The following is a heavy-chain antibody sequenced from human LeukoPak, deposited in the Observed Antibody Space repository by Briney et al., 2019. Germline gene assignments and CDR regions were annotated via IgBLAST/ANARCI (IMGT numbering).Heavy chain of an antibody. CDR3: ARRDGAFYCFDY. CDR2: IYYSGST. V-gene: IGHV4-39*01. CDR1: GGSISSSSYY. Sequence: TSETLSLTCTVSGGSISSSSYYWGWIRQPPGKGLEWIGSIYYSGSTYYNPSLKSRVTISVDTSKNQFSLKLSSVTAADTAVYYCARRDGAFYCFDYWGQGTLVTVSS. D-gene: IGHD5-24*01. J-gene: IGHJ4*02.